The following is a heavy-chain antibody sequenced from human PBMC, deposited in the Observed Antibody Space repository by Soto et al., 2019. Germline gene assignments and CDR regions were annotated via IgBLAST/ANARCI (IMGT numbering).Heavy chain of an antibody. CDR2: IYHSGST. CDR3: ARDRTVGYCSSTSCYHYYYYGMDV. Sequence: PSETLSLTCAVSGGSISSSNWWSWVRQPPGKGLEWIGEIYHSGSTNYNPSLKSRVTISVDKSKNQFSLKLSSVTAADTAVYYCARDRTVGYCSSTSCYHYYYYGMDVWGQGTTVTVS. CDR1: GGSISSSNW. J-gene: IGHJ6*02. V-gene: IGHV4-4*02. D-gene: IGHD2-2*01.